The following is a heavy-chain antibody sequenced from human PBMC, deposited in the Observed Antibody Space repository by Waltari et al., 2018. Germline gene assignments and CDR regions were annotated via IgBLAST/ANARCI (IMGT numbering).Heavy chain of an antibody. Sequence: QVQLQQWGAGLLKPSETLSLTCAVYGGSFSGYYWSWIRQPPGKGLEWIGAINHSGSTNYNPSLKSRVTISVDTSKNQFSLKLSSVTAADTAVYYCARGPRPDIVVVPAAYYYMDVWGKGTTVTISS. CDR3: ARGPRPDIVVVPAAYYYMDV. CDR1: GGSFSGYY. D-gene: IGHD2-2*01. CDR2: INHSGST. J-gene: IGHJ6*03. V-gene: IGHV4-34*01.